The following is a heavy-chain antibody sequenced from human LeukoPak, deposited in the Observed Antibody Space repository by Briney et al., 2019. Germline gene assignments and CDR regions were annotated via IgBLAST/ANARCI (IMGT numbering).Heavy chain of an antibody. Sequence: GGSLRVFCAASGFTFNSYSMNWVRQAPGKGLERVSYISSSSSTIYYADSVKGRFTISRDNAKNSLYLQMHSLRAEDTAVYYCARGYDYVWGTSGDFDYWGQGTLVTVSS. CDR2: ISSSSSTI. J-gene: IGHJ4*02. CDR3: ARGYDYVWGTSGDFDY. CDR1: GFTFNSYS. D-gene: IGHD3-16*01. V-gene: IGHV3-48*04.